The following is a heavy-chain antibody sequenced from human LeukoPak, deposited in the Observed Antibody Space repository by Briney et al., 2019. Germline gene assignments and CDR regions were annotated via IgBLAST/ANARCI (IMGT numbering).Heavy chain of an antibody. D-gene: IGHD6-19*01. CDR2: IKHSGST. J-gene: IGHJ5*02. V-gene: IGHV4-34*01. Sequence: SEPLSLTCAVYGGSFSGYCWRWIRQPPGKGLERIGEIKHSGSTNYNPSIKRRATISVDTSKNQFSLKLSSVTAADTAAYYCAREGALVRDTSGWYFNWFDAWGKGTLVTASS. CDR3: AREGALVRDTSGWYFNWFDA. CDR1: GGSFSGYC.